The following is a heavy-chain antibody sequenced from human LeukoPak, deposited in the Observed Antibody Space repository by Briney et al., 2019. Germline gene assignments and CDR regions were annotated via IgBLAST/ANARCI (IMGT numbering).Heavy chain of an antibody. CDR2: IYYSGST. CDR1: GGSISSSSYY. J-gene: IGHJ1*01. D-gene: IGHD2-15*01. V-gene: IGHV4-39*01. CDR3: ARLCSGGSCYFSAEYFQH. Sequence: SETLSLSCAVSGGSISSSSYYWGWIRQPPGKGLEWIGSIYYSGSTYYNPSLKSRVTISVDTPKNQFSLKLSSVTAADTAVYYCARLCSGGSCYFSAEYFQHWGQGTLVTVSS.